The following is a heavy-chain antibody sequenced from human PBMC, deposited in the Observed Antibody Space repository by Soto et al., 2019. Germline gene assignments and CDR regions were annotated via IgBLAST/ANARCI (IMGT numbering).Heavy chain of an antibody. V-gene: IGHV4-34*01. D-gene: IGHD3-10*01. CDR3: ARRRHPLGHGSGSYGY. Sequence: QVQLQQWGAGLLKPSETLSLTCAVYGGSFSGYYWSWIRQPPGKGLEWIGEINHSGSTNYNPSLKSRVTISVDTSKNQFSLKLSSVTAADTAVYYCARRRHPLGHGSGSYGYWGQGTPVTVSS. CDR2: INHSGST. CDR1: GGSFSGYY. J-gene: IGHJ4*02.